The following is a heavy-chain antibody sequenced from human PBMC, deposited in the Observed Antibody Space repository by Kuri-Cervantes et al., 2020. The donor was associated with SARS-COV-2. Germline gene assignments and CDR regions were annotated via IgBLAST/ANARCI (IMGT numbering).Heavy chain of an antibody. Sequence: GESLKISCAASGFTFSSYAMSWVRQAPGKGLEWVSAISGSGGSTYYADSVKGRLTISRDNSKNTLYLQMNSPRAEDTAVYYCAKDPTYYDFWSGPITFYWYFDLWGRGTLVTVSS. CDR1: GFTFSSYA. J-gene: IGHJ2*01. CDR3: AKDPTYYDFWSGPITFYWYFDL. CDR2: ISGSGGST. D-gene: IGHD3-3*01. V-gene: IGHV3-23*01.